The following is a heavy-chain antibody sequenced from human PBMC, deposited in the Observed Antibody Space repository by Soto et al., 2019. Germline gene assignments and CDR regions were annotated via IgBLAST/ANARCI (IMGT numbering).Heavy chain of an antibody. CDR3: ARGGGIVGATFHYYYYYGMDV. Sequence: QVQLQESGPGLVKPSQTLSLTCTVSGGSISSGGYYWSWIRQHPGKGLEWIGYIYYSGSTYYNPSLKSRVTISVDTSKNQFSLKLSSVTAADTAVYYCARGGGIVGATFHYYYYYGMDVWGQGTTVTVSS. CDR2: IYYSGST. CDR1: GGSISSGGYY. J-gene: IGHJ6*02. D-gene: IGHD1-26*01. V-gene: IGHV4-31*03.